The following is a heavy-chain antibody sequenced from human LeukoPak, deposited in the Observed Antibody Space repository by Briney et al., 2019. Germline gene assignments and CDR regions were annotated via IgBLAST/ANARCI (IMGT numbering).Heavy chain of an antibody. CDR1: GYTFTGYY. Sequence: ASVKVSCKASGYTFTGYYMHWVRQAPGQGLEWMGWINPNSGGTNYAQKFQGRVTMTRDTSISTAYMELSRLRSDDTAVYYYARSSAVAGRFDYWGQGTLVTVSS. J-gene: IGHJ4*02. CDR3: ARSSAVAGRFDY. V-gene: IGHV1-2*02. CDR2: INPNSGGT. D-gene: IGHD6-19*01.